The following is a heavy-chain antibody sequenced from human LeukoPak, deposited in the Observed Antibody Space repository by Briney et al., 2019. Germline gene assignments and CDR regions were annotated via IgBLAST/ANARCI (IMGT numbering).Heavy chain of an antibody. V-gene: IGHV4-59*12. CDR1: GDSMSSYY. CDR3: ARVWVLGSSRIYAFDI. Sequence: SETLSLTCTISGDSMSSYYWSWIRQPPGKGLEWIGYISYSGNTDYNPSLKSRVTISVGASKIWFSLRLSSVAAADTAVYYCARVWVLGSSRIYAFDIWGQGTMVTVSS. J-gene: IGHJ3*02. D-gene: IGHD6-6*01. CDR2: ISYSGNT.